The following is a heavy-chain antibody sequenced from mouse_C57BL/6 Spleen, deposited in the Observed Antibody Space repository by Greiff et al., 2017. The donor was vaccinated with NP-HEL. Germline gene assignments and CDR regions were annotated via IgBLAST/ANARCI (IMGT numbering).Heavy chain of an antibody. CDR2: IYPGSGST. CDR3: ARGDYDEGASGDY. CDR1: GYTFTSYW. V-gene: IGHV1-55*01. Sequence: QVQLQQPGAELVKPGASVKMSCKASGYTFTSYWITWVKQRPGQGLEWIGDIYPGSGSTNYNEKFKSKATLTVDTSSSTAYMQLRSLTSEDSAVYYCARGDYDEGASGDYWGQGTTLTVSS. J-gene: IGHJ2*01. D-gene: IGHD2-4*01.